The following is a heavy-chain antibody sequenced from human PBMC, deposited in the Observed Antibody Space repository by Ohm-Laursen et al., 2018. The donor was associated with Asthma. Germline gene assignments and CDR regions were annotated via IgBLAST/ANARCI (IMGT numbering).Heavy chain of an antibody. D-gene: IGHD3-3*01. V-gene: IGHV3-30-3*01. CDR1: GFTFRSFA. Sequence: SLRLSCTASGFTFRSFAMHWVRQAPGKGLEWVAVGCSYYDGGLKYYADSVNGRFTVSRDDSKNTLYLQMNSLRPDDTAVYYCARDVMEWYLPAFDFWGQGTLVTVSS. CDR2: GCSYYDGGLK. CDR3: ARDVMEWYLPAFDF. J-gene: IGHJ4*02.